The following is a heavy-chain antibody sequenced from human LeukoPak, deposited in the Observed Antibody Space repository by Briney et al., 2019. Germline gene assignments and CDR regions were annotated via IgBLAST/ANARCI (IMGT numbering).Heavy chain of an antibody. Sequence: GGSLRLSCAASGFTFSSYSMTWVRQAPGKGLEWVSSISSSSSYIYYADSMKGRFTISRDNAKDSLYLQMNSLRAEDTAVYYCARGGEAAASLHYWGQGTLVTVSS. D-gene: IGHD6-13*01. CDR3: ARGGEAAASLHY. CDR2: ISSSSSYI. CDR1: GFTFSSYS. J-gene: IGHJ4*02. V-gene: IGHV3-21*01.